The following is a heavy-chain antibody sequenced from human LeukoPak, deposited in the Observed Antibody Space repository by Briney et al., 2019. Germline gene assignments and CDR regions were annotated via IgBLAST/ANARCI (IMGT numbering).Heavy chain of an antibody. CDR1: GFTFSSHA. V-gene: IGHV3-23*01. CDR2: ISGSGGST. D-gene: IGHD3-16*02. J-gene: IGHJ4*02. Sequence: QPGGSLRLSCAASGFTFSSHAMSWVRPAPGKGLEWVSAISGSGGSTYYADSVKGRFTISRDNSKNTLYLQMNSLRAEDTAVYYCAKSGGNYDYVWGSYRDTYFDYWGQGTLVTVSS. CDR3: AKSGGNYDYVWGSYRDTYFDY.